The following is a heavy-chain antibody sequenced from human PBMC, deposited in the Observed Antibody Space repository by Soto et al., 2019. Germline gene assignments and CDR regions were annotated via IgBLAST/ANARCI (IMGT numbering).Heavy chain of an antibody. CDR1: GGSISSYY. D-gene: IGHD3-3*01. CDR3: ARDTEWLGPNFDY. CDR2: IYYSGST. V-gene: IGHV4-59*01. Sequence: PSETLSLTCTVSGGSISSYYWNWIRQPPGKGLEWIGYIYYSGSTNYNPSLKSRVTISVDTSKNQFSLKLSSVTAADTAVYYCARDTEWLGPNFDYWGQGTLVTVSS. J-gene: IGHJ4*02.